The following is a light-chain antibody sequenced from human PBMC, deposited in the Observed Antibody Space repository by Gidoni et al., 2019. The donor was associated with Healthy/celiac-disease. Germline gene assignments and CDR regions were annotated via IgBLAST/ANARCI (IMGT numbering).Light chain of an antibody. V-gene: IGLV2-11*01. CDR3: CSYAGSYTYVV. CDR2: DVS. CDR1: SSDVGGYNY. J-gene: IGLJ2*01. Sequence: QSALTQTRPVSVSRGQTVTISCTGTSSDVGGYNYVSWYQQHPGKSPKLMIYDVSKRPSGVPDRFSGSKSGNTASLTISGLQAEDEADYYCCSYAGSYTYVVFGGGTKLTVL.